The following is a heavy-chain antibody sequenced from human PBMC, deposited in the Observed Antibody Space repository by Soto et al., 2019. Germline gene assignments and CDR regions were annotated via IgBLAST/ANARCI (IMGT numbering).Heavy chain of an antibody. Sequence: GGSLRLSCAASGFTLSIYAMHWVRHAPGKGLEWVAVISYDGSNKYYADSVKGRFTISRDNSKNTLYLQMNSLRAEDTAVYYCARYLRGYSYGYFDYWGQGTLVTVSS. V-gene: IGHV3-30-3*01. J-gene: IGHJ4*02. D-gene: IGHD5-18*01. CDR2: ISYDGSNK. CDR3: ARYLRGYSYGYFDY. CDR1: GFTLSIYA.